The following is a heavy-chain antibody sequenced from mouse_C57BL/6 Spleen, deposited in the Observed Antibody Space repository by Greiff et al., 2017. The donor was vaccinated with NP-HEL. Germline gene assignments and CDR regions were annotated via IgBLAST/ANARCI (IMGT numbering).Heavy chain of an antibody. CDR2: INPGSGGT. CDR1: GYAFTNYL. Sequence: VQLQQSGAELVRPGTSVKVSCKASGYAFTNYLIEWVKQRPGQGLEWIGVINPGSGGTNYNEKFKGKATLTADKSSSTAYMQLSSLTSEDSAVYFCARSLYYYVSSRGGAMDYWGQGTSVTVSS. D-gene: IGHD1-1*01. CDR3: ARSLYYYVSSRGGAMDY. V-gene: IGHV1-54*01. J-gene: IGHJ4*01.